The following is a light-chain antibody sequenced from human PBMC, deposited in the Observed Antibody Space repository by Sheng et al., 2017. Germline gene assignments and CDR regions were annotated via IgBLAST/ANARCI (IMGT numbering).Light chain of an antibody. CDR2: GAS. J-gene: IGKJ1*01. V-gene: IGKV3-20*01. Sequence: EIVLTQSPGTLSLSPGERATLSCRASQSVSTTYLAWYQQKPGQAPRLLIYGASSRATGIPDRFSGRGSGTDFTLTISRLEPEDFAVYYCQQYATSSWTFGQGTKVE. CDR1: QSVSTTY. CDR3: QQYATSSWT.